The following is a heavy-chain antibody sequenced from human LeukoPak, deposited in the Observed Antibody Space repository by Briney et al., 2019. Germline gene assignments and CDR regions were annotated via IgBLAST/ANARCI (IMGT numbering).Heavy chain of an antibody. J-gene: IGHJ5*02. CDR3: TTDLDLIVPNWFDP. CDR2: ISDDGGNK. Sequence: GGSLRLSCAVSGFIFSTYAMHWVRQVPGKGLEWVAVISDDGGNKYYADSVRGRFTISRDNSKNTLYLQMNSLKTEDTAAYYCTTDLDLIVPNWFDPWGQGTLVTVSS. V-gene: IGHV3-30-3*01. D-gene: IGHD2-15*01. CDR1: GFIFSTYA.